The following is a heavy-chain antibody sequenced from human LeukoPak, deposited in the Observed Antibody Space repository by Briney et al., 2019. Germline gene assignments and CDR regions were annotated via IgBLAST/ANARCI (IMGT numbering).Heavy chain of an antibody. J-gene: IGHJ4*02. CDR1: GASFSGYY. D-gene: IGHD6-13*01. V-gene: IGHV4-34*01. CDR2: INDSGST. CDR3: ARVTGYRIEDYFDY. Sequence: PSETLSLTCAVYGASFSGYYWVWIRQPPGKGLEWIGEINDSGSTKYNPSLKSRVTISVETSKNEFSLKLRSVTAADTAVYYCARVTGYRIEDYFDYWGQGTLVTVSS.